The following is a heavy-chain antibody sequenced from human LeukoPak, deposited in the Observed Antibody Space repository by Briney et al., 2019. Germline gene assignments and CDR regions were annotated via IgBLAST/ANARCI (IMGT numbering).Heavy chain of an antibody. V-gene: IGHV4-59*01. J-gene: IGHJ4*02. CDR1: VGSISSYY. D-gene: IGHD3-22*01. CDR2: IYYSGST. CDR3: ARARGQRVIGYFDY. Sequence: SETLSLTCTVSVGSISSYYWSWIRQPPGKGLEWIGYIYYSGSTNYNPSLKSRVTISVDTSKNQFSLKLSSVTAADTAVYYCARARGQRVIGYFDYWGQGTLVTVSS.